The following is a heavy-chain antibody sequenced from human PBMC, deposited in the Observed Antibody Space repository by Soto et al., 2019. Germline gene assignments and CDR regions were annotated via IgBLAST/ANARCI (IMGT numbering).Heavy chain of an antibody. CDR3: ARFSYDSSGYSPNWFDP. CDR2: IIPIFGTA. D-gene: IGHD3-22*01. J-gene: IGHJ5*02. V-gene: IGHV1-69*13. CDR1: GGTFSSYA. Sequence: SVKVSCKASGGTFSSYAISWVRQAPGQGLEWMGGIIPIFGTANYAQKFQGRVTITADESTSTAYMELSSLRSEDTAVYYCARFSYDSSGYSPNWFDPWGQGTLVTVSS.